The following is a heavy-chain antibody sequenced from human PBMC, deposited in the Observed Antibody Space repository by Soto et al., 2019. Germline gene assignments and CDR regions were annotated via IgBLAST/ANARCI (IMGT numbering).Heavy chain of an antibody. D-gene: IGHD6-13*01. Sequence: QVQMVESGGGVVQPGRSLRLSCAASGVTLSSYGMHWVRQASGKGLEWVASIWHDGSYKFHADSVKGRFAISRDNSKNSLYLQMNKLRVEDTAVYYCATEGGVGYDSSWGDYWGQGTLVTVSS. CDR3: ATEGGVGYDSSWGDY. J-gene: IGHJ4*02. CDR1: GVTLSSYG. CDR2: IWHDGSYK. V-gene: IGHV3-33*01.